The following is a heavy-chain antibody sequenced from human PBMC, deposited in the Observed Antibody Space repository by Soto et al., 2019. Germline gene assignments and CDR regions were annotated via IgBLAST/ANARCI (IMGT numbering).Heavy chain of an antibody. CDR1: GFTFSYYA. CDR3: VRERGQNIGHYELFDD. Sequence: QVQLVESGGGVVQPGRSLRLSCAASGFTFSYYAMHWVRQAPGKGLEWVAVISYDGSNNHYADSVKGRFAISRDNSKNTLYLQMNSLRVEDTAVYFCVRERGQNIGHYELFDDWGQGSLVAVS. J-gene: IGHJ4*02. V-gene: IGHV3-30*09. D-gene: IGHD3-22*01. CDR2: ISYDGSNN.